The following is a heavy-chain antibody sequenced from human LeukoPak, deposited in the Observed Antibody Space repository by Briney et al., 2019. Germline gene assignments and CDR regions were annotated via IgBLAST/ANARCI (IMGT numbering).Heavy chain of an antibody. V-gene: IGHV1-24*01. CDR3: ATVVMTTPFEFDY. CDR2: FDPEDGET. D-gene: IGHD4-11*01. J-gene: IGHJ4*02. Sequence: ASVKVSCKVSGYTLTELSMHWVRQVPGKGLEWMGGFDPEDGETIYAQKFQGRVTMTEDTSTDTAYMELSSLRSEDTAVYYCATVVMTTPFEFDYWGQGTLVTVSS. CDR1: GYTLTELS.